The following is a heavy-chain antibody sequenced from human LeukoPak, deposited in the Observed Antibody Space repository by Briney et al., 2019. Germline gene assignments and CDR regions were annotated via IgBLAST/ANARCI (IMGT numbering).Heavy chain of an antibody. Sequence: GGSLRLSCAASGFTVSSNYMSWVRQAPGKGLEWVSVIYSCGTTYYADSVEGRFTISIDNSKNTLYLQMNSLRAEDTAVYYCARDVEMDYWGQGTLVTVSS. J-gene: IGHJ4*02. CDR2: IYSCGTT. V-gene: IGHV3-66*03. CDR3: ARDVEMDY. CDR1: GFTVSSNY. D-gene: IGHD5-24*01.